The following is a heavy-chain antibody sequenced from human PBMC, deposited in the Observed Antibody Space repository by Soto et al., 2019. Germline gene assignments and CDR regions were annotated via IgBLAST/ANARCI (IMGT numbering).Heavy chain of an antibody. Sequence: HVQLVESGGGVVQPGTSLRLSCAASGFTFSTSVLHWVRQAAGKGLEWVAGISHDGNGQHYPDSVKGRFSVSRDNSKNTLFLQMDSMRAEDTAVYYFPRAHYRSGRAGTFHPWGQGPLVTVSS. J-gene: IGHJ5*02. CDR3: PRAHYRSGRAGTFHP. V-gene: IGHV3-30-3*01. CDR2: ISHDGNGQ. D-gene: IGHD2-15*01. CDR1: GFTFSTSV.